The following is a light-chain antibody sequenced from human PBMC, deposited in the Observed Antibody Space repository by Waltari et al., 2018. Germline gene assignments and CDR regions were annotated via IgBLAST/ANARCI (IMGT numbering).Light chain of an antibody. V-gene: IGKV3-15*01. J-gene: IGKJ2*01. CDR3: QQYNNWPPEYT. Sequence: ELVMTQSPATLSVSPGERATLSCRASQSVSSNLAWYQQKPGQAPRLLIHAASTRATGIPDRFSGSGSGTEFTLTISSLQSEDIAVYYCQQYNNWPPEYTFGQGTKLEIK. CDR1: QSVSSN. CDR2: AAS.